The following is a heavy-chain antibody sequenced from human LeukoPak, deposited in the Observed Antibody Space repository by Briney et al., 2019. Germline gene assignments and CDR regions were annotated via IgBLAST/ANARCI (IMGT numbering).Heavy chain of an antibody. CDR3: ARSRRSDYFDY. V-gene: IGHV5-51*01. CDR1: GYSFTTYW. J-gene: IGHJ4*02. Sequence: GGSLKISCEASGYSFTTYWIAWVRQMPGKGLEWMGIIFPGDSNTKYSPSFQGQVTTSTDKSITTAYLQWGSLRASDTAMYYCARSRRSDYFDYWGQGTLVTVSS. CDR2: IFPGDSNT.